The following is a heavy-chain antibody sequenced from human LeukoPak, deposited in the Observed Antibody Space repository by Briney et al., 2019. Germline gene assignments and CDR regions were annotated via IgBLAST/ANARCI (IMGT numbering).Heavy chain of an antibody. V-gene: IGHV3-30*07. CDR3: AKDPETYSSRWFDS. D-gene: IGHD2-21*01. Sequence: GGSLRLSCAASGFTFSTYGMHWVRQAPGKGLEWAAVISYDGSYESYADSVKGRFTISRDNSKNTLYLHMNSLRVEDTAVYYCAKDPETYSSRWFDSWGQGTLVTVSS. CDR1: GFTFSTYG. CDR2: ISYDGSYE. J-gene: IGHJ5*01.